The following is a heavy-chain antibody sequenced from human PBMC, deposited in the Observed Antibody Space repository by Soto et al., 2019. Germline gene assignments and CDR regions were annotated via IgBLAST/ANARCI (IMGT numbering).Heavy chain of an antibody. CDR1: GGSVNNANYF. V-gene: IGHV4-31*03. D-gene: IGHD4-17*01. CDR3: ARDADYGGSRGGMGV. CDR2: IYYSGST. Sequence: QVRLEESGPGLVKPSETLSLICSVSGGSVNNANYFWNWIRHHPENGLEWIGYIYYSGSTRYNPSFKPRATLSIDTSKNQFSLRLNSVTVADTAVYYGARDADYGGSRGGMGVWGRGTTVTVSS. J-gene: IGHJ6*02.